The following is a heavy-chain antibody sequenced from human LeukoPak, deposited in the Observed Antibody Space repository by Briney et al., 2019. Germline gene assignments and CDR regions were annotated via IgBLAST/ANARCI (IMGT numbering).Heavy chain of an antibody. D-gene: IGHD5-24*01. J-gene: IGHJ4*02. CDR2: IYFSGST. CDR3: AREVMATIFDY. CDR1: GGSISSGGYY. V-gene: IGHV4-31*03. Sequence: PSQTLSLTCTVSGGSISSGGYYWSWIRQHPGKGLEWIGYIYFSGSTYYNPSLKSRVTISVDTSKNQFSLKLSSVTAADTAVYYCAREVMATIFDYWGQGTLVTVSS.